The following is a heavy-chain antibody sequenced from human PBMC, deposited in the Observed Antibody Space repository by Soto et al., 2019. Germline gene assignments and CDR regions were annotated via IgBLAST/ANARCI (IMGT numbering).Heavy chain of an antibody. J-gene: IGHJ4*02. V-gene: IGHV3-33*01. CDR2: IWYDGSNK. D-gene: IGHD3-22*01. CDR3: ARAPRYDSSGYNRY. CDR1: GFTFSSYG. Sequence: QVQLVESGGGVVQPGGSLRLSCAASGFTFSSYGMHWVRQAPGKGLEWVAVIWYDGSNKYYADSVKGRFTISRDNSKNPLHLQMNSLRAEDTAVYYCARAPRYDSSGYNRYWGQGTLVTVSS.